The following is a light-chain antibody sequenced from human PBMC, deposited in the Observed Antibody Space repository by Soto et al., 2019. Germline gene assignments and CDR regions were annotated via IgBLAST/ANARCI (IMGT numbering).Light chain of an antibody. V-gene: IGLV1-40*01. Sequence: QSLLTQPPSVSGAPGQRVALSCAGTSSNIGAGYDVHWYQHLPGTAPKLLIFGNINRPAGVPDRFSGSKSGTSASLAITGLQAADEGYYYCQTYDTGVSGSIFGGGTKVTVL. CDR1: SSNIGAGYD. CDR2: GNI. J-gene: IGLJ2*01. CDR3: QTYDTGVSGSI.